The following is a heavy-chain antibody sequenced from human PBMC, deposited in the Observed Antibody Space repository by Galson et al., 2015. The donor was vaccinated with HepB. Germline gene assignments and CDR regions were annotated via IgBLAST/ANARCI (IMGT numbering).Heavy chain of an antibody. V-gene: IGHV3-73*01. J-gene: IGHJ4*02. CDR3: RKGYSSSSLSYFDY. CDR2: IRSKANSYAT. Sequence: SLRLSCAASGFTFSGSAMHWVRQASGKGLEWVGRIRSKANSYATAYAASVKGRFTISRDDSKNTAYLQMNSLKTEDTAVYYCRKGYSSSSLSYFDYWGQGTLVTVSS. D-gene: IGHD6-6*01. CDR1: GFTFSGSA.